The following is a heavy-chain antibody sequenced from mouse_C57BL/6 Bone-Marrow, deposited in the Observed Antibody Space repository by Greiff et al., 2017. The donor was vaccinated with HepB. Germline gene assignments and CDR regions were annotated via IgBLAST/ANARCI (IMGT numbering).Heavy chain of an antibody. CDR3: ARPIPIYYYGSSSFDY. J-gene: IGHJ2*01. D-gene: IGHD1-1*01. CDR1: GYTFTSYG. CDR2: IYPRSGNT. Sequence: QVQLKESGAELARPGASVKLSCKASGYTFTSYGISWVKQRTGQGLEWIGEIYPRSGNTYYNEKFKGKATLTADKSSSTAYMELRSLTSEDSAVYFCARPIPIYYYGSSSFDYWGQGTTLTVSS. V-gene: IGHV1-81*01.